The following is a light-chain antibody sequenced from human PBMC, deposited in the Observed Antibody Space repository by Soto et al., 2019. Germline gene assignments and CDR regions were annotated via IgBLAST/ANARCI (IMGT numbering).Light chain of an antibody. CDR3: SSYTSRSTLDYV. CDR2: EVS. J-gene: IGLJ1*01. Sequence: QSALTQPASVSGPPGQSITISCTGTSSDVGGYNYVSWYQQHPGKAPKLMIYEVSNRPSGVSNRFSGSKSGNTASLTISGLQAEDEADYYCSSYTSRSTLDYVFGSGTKVTVL. V-gene: IGLV2-14*01. CDR1: SSDVGGYNY.